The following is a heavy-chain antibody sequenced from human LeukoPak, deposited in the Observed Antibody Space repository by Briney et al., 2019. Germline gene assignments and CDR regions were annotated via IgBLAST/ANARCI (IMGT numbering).Heavy chain of an antibody. Sequence: GGSLKLSCAASGFTFSGSAMHWVRQASGKGLEWVGRIRSKANSYAAAYAASVKGRFTISRDDSKNTAYLQMNRLKTEDTAVYYCTRSRHSSSWYSYYYYMDVWGKGTTVTVSS. CDR1: GFTFSGSA. V-gene: IGHV3-73*01. CDR2: IRSKANSYAA. CDR3: TRSRHSSSWYSYYYYMDV. D-gene: IGHD6-13*01. J-gene: IGHJ6*03.